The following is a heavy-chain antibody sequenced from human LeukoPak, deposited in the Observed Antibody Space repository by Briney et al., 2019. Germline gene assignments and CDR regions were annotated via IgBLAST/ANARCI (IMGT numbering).Heavy chain of an antibody. J-gene: IGHJ4*02. CDR3: ARTSGSYRNFDY. CDR2: INGDASST. CDR1: GLTLSGYW. Sequence: GGSLRLSCAASGLTLSGYWMHWVRQAPGKGLVWVSRINGDASSTSYADSVKGRFTISRDNAKSTLYLQMNSLRVEDTAVYYCARTSGSYRNFDYWGQGTLVTVSS. D-gene: IGHD1-26*01. V-gene: IGHV3-74*01.